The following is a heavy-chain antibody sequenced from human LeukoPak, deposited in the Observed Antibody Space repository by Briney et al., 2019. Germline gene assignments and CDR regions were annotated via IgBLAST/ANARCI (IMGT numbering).Heavy chain of an antibody. D-gene: IGHD3-22*01. CDR1: GYTFTGYY. V-gene: IGHV1-2*02. CDR2: IKPNSGGT. Sequence: ASVKVSCKASGYTFTGYYMHWVRQAPGQGLEWMGWIKPNSGGTNYAQKFQGRVTLTRDTSISTTYMELSRLRSDDTAVYYCARGGAYYYDSPDYWGQGTLVTVSS. CDR3: ARGGAYYYDSPDY. J-gene: IGHJ4*02.